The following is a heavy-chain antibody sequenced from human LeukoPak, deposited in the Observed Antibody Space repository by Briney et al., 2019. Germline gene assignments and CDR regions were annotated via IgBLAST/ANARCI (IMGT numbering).Heavy chain of an antibody. CDR1: GFTFDDYA. CDR3: AKPSMVRGVKSYFDY. D-gene: IGHD3-10*01. Sequence: GGSLRLSCAASGFTFDDYAMHWVRQAPGKGLEWVSLISWDGGSTYYADSVKGRFTISRDNSKNSLYLQMNSLRAEDTALYYCAKPSMVRGVKSYFDYWGQGTLVTVSS. CDR2: ISWDGGST. J-gene: IGHJ4*02. V-gene: IGHV3-43D*03.